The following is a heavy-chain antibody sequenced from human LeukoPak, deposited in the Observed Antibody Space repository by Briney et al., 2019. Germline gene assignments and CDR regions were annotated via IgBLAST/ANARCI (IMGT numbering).Heavy chain of an antibody. CDR3: ARGVVIAPQTFDY. Sequence: SETLSLTCTVSDDSITMYYWTWIRQPPGKGLEWIGYIYYSGSTNYNPSLKSRVTISVDTSKNQFSLKLSSVTAADTAVYYCARGVVIAPQTFDYWGQGTLATVSS. J-gene: IGHJ4*02. V-gene: IGHV4-59*01. CDR1: DDSITMYY. D-gene: IGHD2-21*01. CDR2: IYYSGST.